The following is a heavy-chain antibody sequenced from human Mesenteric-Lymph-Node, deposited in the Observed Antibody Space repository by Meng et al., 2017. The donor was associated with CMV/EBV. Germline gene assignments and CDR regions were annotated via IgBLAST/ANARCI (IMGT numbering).Heavy chain of an antibody. CDR2: ISSSGSTT. CDR1: VFSFIDCY. V-gene: IGHV3-11*04. CDR3: ARGYKYWEH. J-gene: IGHJ4*02. D-gene: IGHD2/OR15-2a*01. Sequence: SCVSSVFSFIDCYMSWIRQAPGKGLEGISHISSSGSTTHYADSVKGRFTISRDNAKNSVYVQMNSLGADDTAVYYCARGYKYWEHWGQGTLVTVSS.